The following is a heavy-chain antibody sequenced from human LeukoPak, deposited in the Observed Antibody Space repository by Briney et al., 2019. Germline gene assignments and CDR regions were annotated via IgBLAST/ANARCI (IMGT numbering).Heavy chain of an antibody. CDR2: IKSKTDGGTT. J-gene: IGHJ4*02. V-gene: IGHV3-15*01. CDR3: ARAILNIVATIREVDY. Sequence: PGGSLRLSCAASGFTFSNAWMSWVRQAPGKGLEWVGRIKSKTDGGTTDYAAPVKGRFTISRDDSKNTLYLQMNSLRAEDTAVYYCARAILNIVATIREVDYWGQGTLVTVSS. D-gene: IGHD5-12*01. CDR1: GFTFSNAW.